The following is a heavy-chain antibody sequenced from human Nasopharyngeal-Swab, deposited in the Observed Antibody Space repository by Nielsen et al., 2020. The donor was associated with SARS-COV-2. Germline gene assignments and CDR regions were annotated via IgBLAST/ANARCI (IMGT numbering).Heavy chain of an antibody. CDR2: MNPNSGNT. CDR3: ARGGVDAVGGALDY. D-gene: IGHD3-16*01. J-gene: IGHJ4*02. CDR1: GDNFTTND. V-gene: IGHV1-8*01. Sequence: ASVKVSCKASGDNFTTNDFNWGRQDTGQGLEWRGWMNPNSGNTSYAQKFQGRLTMTRNTSIRTAYMELSSLRSEDTAVYYCARGGVDAVGGALDYWGQGTLVTVSS.